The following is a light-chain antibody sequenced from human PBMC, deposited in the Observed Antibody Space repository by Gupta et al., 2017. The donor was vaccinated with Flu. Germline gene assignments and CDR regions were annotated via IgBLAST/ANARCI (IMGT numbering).Light chain of an antibody. Sequence: ALGQTARITCGGNNIGSKNVHWYQQRPGQAPVLVIYRDTYRPSGIPERFSGSNSGNTATLTISRAQAGDEADYYCQVWDSGTVVFGGGTKLTVL. CDR2: RDT. J-gene: IGLJ2*01. CDR3: QVWDSGTVV. CDR1: NIGSKN. V-gene: IGLV3-9*01.